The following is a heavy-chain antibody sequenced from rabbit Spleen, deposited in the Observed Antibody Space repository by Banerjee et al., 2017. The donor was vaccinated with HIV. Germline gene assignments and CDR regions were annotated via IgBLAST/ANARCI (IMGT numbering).Heavy chain of an antibody. J-gene: IGHJ6*01. CDR2: IRAGSTDTP. CDR1: GFSFSSSYW. CDR3: ARDTGSSFSSYGMDL. D-gene: IGHD8-1*01. V-gene: IGHV1S45*01. Sequence: QEQLVESGGGLVQPEGSLTLTCTASGFSFSSSYWMCWVRQAPGKGLELIACIRAGSTDTPYYASWAKGRFTISKTSSTTVTLQMTSLTAADTATYFCARDTGSSFSSYGMDLWGQGTLVTVS.